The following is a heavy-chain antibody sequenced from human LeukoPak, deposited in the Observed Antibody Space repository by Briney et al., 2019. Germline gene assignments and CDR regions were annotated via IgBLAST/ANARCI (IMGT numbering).Heavy chain of an antibody. J-gene: IGHJ2*01. V-gene: IGHV1-46*01. Sequence: GASVKVSCKASGYTFISHNMHWVRQAPRHGLEWMGMINTSGGSTTYAQKFQGRVTMTRDTSTSTVYMELSSLRSEDTAVYFCARDLRRHVYNRDWYFDLWGRGTLVTVFS. CDR2: INTSGGST. D-gene: IGHD5-24*01. CDR1: GYTFISHN. CDR3: ARDLRRHVYNRDWYFDL.